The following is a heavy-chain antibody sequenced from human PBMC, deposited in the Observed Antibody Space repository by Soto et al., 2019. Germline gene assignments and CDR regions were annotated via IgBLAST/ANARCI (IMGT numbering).Heavy chain of an antibody. V-gene: IGHV4-59*01. CDR2: IYYSGST. J-gene: IGHJ5*02. CDR3: ARSATDDFWSGYYIGWFDP. D-gene: IGHD3-3*01. CDR1: GRFISSYY. Sequence: SETRSLTRPVSGRFISSYYWSCIRQPAGKGLEWIGYIYYSGSTNYNPSLKSRVTISVDTSKNQFSLKLSSVTAADTAVYYCARSATDDFWSGYYIGWFDPWGQGTLVTVSS.